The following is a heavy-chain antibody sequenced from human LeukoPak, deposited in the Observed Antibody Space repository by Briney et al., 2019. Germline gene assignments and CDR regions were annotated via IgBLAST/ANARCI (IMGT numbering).Heavy chain of an antibody. Sequence: ASVKVSCKASGGTFSSYAISWVRQAPGQGLEWMGGIIPIFGTANYAQKFQGRVTITADESTSTAYMELSSLRSEDTAVYYCARPDRHCSSTSCYYYYYMDVWGKGTTVTVSS. J-gene: IGHJ6*03. CDR2: IIPIFGTA. V-gene: IGHV1-69*13. CDR1: GGTFSSYA. CDR3: ARPDRHCSSTSCYYYYYMDV. D-gene: IGHD2-2*01.